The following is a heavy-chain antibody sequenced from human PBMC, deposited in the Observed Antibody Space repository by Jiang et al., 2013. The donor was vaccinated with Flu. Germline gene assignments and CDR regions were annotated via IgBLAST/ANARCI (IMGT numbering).Heavy chain of an antibody. CDR3: ARWNCSGGSCYSFDDWYFDL. CDR1: GYTFTSYG. Sequence: GAEVKKPGASVKVSCKASGYTFTSYGISWVRQAPGQGLEWMGWISAYNGNTNYAQKLQGRVTMTTDTSTSTAYMELRSLRSDDTAVYYCARWNCSGGSCYSFDDWYFDLWGRGTLVTVSS. CDR2: ISAYNGNT. J-gene: IGHJ2*01. V-gene: IGHV1-18*04. D-gene: IGHD2-15*01.